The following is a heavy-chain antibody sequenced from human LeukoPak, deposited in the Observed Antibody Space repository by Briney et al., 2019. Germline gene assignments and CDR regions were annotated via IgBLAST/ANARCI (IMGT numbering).Heavy chain of an antibody. J-gene: IGHJ4*02. D-gene: IGHD7-27*01. V-gene: IGHV1-2*04. CDR2: INPNSGGT. CDR1: GYTFTDHY. Sequence: ASVKVSCKASGYTFTDHYIHWVRQAPGQGLEWMGWINPNSGGTNYAQKFQGWVTMTRDTSISIVYMNLSSLKSDDTAVYYCARELKLGDFDYWGQGTLVTVSS. CDR3: ARELKLGDFDY.